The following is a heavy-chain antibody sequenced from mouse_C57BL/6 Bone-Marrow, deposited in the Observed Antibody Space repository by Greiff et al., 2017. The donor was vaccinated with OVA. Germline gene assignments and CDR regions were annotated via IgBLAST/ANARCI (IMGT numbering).Heavy chain of an antibody. CDR3: ARDDGDDDAWCAY. J-gene: IGHJ3*01. Sequence: EVKVVESGGGLVKPGGSLKLSCAASGFPFSDYGLHWVRPAPEKGLEWVAYICSGSSTIYSADTVKGRFTISRDNAKNTLFLQMTRLRSEDTAMYYCARDDGDDDAWCAYWGQGTLVTVSA. CDR2: ICSGSSTI. D-gene: IGHD2-2*01. CDR1: GFPFSDYG. V-gene: IGHV5-17*01.